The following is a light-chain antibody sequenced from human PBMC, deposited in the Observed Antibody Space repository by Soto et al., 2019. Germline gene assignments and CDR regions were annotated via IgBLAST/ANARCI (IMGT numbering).Light chain of an antibody. J-gene: IGKJ5*01. CDR1: QSINNH. CDR2: GSS. CDR3: QQSFTAPIT. V-gene: IGKV1-39*01. Sequence: DIPMTQSPSSLSASVGDRVTVTCRTSQSINNHLNWYQQKPGEAPKLLIYGSSSLHYGVPSRFSGSGSGSAFTLTISSLQPEDSATYYCQQSFTAPITFGQGTRLEIK.